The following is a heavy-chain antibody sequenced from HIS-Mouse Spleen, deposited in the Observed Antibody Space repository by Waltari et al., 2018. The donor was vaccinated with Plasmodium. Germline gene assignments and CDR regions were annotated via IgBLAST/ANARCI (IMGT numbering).Heavy chain of an antibody. J-gene: IGHJ4*02. V-gene: IGHV4-39*07. Sequence: QLQLQESGPGLVKPSETLSLTCTVSGGSISSTSSYWGWIRPPPGKGLEWIGSIYYSGSTYYNPSLKSRVTISVDTSKNQFSLKLSSVTAADTAVYYCARDRITGTSYFDYWGQGTLVTVSS. CDR1: GGSISSTSSY. CDR2: IYYSGST. D-gene: IGHD1-7*01. CDR3: ARDRITGTSYFDY.